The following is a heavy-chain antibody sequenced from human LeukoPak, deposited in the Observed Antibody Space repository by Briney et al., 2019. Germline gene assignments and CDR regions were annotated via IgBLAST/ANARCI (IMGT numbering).Heavy chain of an antibody. CDR3: ARLTHSYSSDTSGYYPYYYMDV. V-gene: IGHV4-39*02. CDR1: GASISSSDYY. Sequence: KPSETLSLTCSVSGASISSSDYYWGWIRQPPGKGLEWIGRINYSGSTYCNPSLKSRVTISVDTSKNHFSLRLTSMTPENTAVYYCARLTHSYSSDTSGYYPYYYMDVWGKGTTVTVSS. CDR2: INYSGST. J-gene: IGHJ6*03. D-gene: IGHD3-22*01.